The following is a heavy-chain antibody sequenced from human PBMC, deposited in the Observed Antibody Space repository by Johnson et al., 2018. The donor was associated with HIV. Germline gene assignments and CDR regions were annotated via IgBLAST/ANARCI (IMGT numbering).Heavy chain of an antibody. V-gene: IGHV3-30-3*01. CDR1: GFTFSSYA. D-gene: IGHD6-19*01. CDR2: ISYDGSKK. CDR3: TTGIAVPDAFDI. Sequence: QVQLVESGGGVVQPGRSLRLSCAASGFTFSSYAMHWVRQAPGKGLEWVAVISYDGSKKYYADSVKGRFTISRDNSKNTLYLQMNSLKTEDTAVYYCTTGIAVPDAFDIWGQGTMVTVSS. J-gene: IGHJ3*02.